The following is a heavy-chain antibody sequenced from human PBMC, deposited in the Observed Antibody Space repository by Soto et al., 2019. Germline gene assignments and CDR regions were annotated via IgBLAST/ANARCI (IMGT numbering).Heavy chain of an antibody. D-gene: IGHD2-15*01. CDR3: AKLYCSGGGCYSTDYYFYGMDV. J-gene: IGHJ6*02. V-gene: IGHV1-58*01. Sequence: GASVKVSCKASGFTFTSSAVQWVRRDRGQRLEWIGWVVVGSGDTNYAQKFQGRVTMTRDMSTDTAYMELSSLRAEDTAVYYCAKLYCSGGGCYSTDYYFYGMDVWGQGTTVTVSS. CDR2: VVVGSGDT. CDR1: GFTFTSSA.